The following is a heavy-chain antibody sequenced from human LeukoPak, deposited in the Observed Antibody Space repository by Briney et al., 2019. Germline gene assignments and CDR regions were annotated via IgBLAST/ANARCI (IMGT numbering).Heavy chain of an antibody. CDR2: IGNTET. D-gene: IGHD5-18*01. J-gene: IGHJ4*02. V-gene: IGHV3-30*04. Sequence: GGSLRLSCAASGFTFSNYAIHRVRQAPGKGLEWVATIGNTETFYADSVTGRFTISRDNSKNTVNLQMNRLRVEDTAIYYCAKDWIQFNRVFDCFDSWGQGTLVTVSS. CDR3: AKDWIQFNRVFDCFDS. CDR1: GFTFSNYA.